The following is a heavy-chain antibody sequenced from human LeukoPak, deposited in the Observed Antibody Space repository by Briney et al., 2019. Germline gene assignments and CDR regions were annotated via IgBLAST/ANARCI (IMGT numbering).Heavy chain of an antibody. J-gene: IGHJ4*02. D-gene: IGHD5-18*01. V-gene: IGHV4-4*07. CDR3: ARDREHSYGSDLDH. CDR1: GGLIHTYN. CDR2: NNVAGNS. Sequence: SSETLSLTCTVSGGLIHTYNWIWIRQPAGKGLEWVGRNNVAGNSYYNPSLKGRVSISVDRPNNRFSLELTSVTAADTAVYYCARDREHSYGSDLDHWGQGILVTVSS.